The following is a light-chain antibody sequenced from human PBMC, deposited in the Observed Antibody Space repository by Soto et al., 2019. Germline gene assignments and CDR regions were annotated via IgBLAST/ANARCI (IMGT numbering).Light chain of an antibody. CDR1: HNIRTN. Sequence: EIVLTQSPGTLSVSPGERATLSCRASHNIRTNLAWYQQKPGQAPRLLIYGASSRATGIPDRFSGSGSGTDFTLTISRLEPEDFAVYYCQQYGSSPTWTFGQGTKVDIK. J-gene: IGKJ1*01. V-gene: IGKV3-20*01. CDR2: GAS. CDR3: QQYGSSPTWT.